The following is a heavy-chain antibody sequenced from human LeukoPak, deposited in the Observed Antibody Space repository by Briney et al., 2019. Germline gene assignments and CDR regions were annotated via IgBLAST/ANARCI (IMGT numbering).Heavy chain of an antibody. J-gene: IGHJ3*02. V-gene: IGHV1-18*01. CDR1: GGTFSSYA. D-gene: IGHD1-26*01. CDR2: ISAYSGNT. Sequence: ASVKVSCKASGGTFSSYAISWVRQAPGQGLEWMGWISAYSGNTNYAQKLQGRVTMATDTSTSTAYMELRSLRSDDTAVYYCARDAGANAFDIWGQGTMVTVSS. CDR3: ARDAGANAFDI.